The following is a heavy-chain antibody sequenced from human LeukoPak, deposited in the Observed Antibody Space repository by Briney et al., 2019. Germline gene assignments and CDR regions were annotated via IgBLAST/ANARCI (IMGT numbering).Heavy chain of an antibody. CDR1: GGSISSYY. CDR3: ARAFVWEPRLIDY. V-gene: IGHV4-39*07. D-gene: IGHD1-26*01. Sequence: PSETLSLTCTVSGGSISSYYWGWIRQPPGKGLEWIGSIYYSGSTYYNPSLKSRVTISVDTSKNQFSLKLSSVTAADTAVYYCARAFVWEPRLIDYWGQGTLVTVSS. J-gene: IGHJ4*02. CDR2: IYYSGST.